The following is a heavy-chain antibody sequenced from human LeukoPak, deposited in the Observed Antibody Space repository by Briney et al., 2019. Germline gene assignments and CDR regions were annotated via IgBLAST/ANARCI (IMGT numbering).Heavy chain of an antibody. CDR1: GFTLSTYI. CDR3: ARGDFYDPQGMDV. CDR2: ISGSSSSSDGGAI. Sequence: GGSLRLSCTASGFTLSTYIMNWVRQAPGRGLEWVSYISGSSSSSDGGAIQYADSVKGRFTISRDNSKNTLYLQMNSLRAEDTAVYYCARGDFYDPQGMDVWGQGTTVTVSS. V-gene: IGHV3-48*01. D-gene: IGHD3-22*01. J-gene: IGHJ6*02.